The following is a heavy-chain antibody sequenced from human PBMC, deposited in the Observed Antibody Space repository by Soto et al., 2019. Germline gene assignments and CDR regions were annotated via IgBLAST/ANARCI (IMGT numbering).Heavy chain of an antibody. V-gene: IGHV3-66*01. CDR3: ARAPAAYGGNSVDY. CDR2: TYSGSGTT. D-gene: IGHD4-17*01. Sequence: EVQLVESGGGLVQPGGSLRLSCAASGFTVSSNYMSWVRQAPGKRLECVSVTYSGSGTTYYADSVKGRFTISRDNSKNALYLHMSNRIAEDTAVYYCARAPAAYGGNSVDYWGRGTLVTVSS. J-gene: IGHJ4*02. CDR1: GFTVSSNY.